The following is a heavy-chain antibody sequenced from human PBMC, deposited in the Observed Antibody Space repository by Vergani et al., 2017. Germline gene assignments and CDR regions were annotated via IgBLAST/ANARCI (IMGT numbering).Heavy chain of an antibody. CDR2: IYYSGST. V-gene: IGHV4-30-4*01. D-gene: IGHD1-14*01. Sequence: QVQLQESGPGLVKPSQTLSLTCTVSGGSISSGDYYWSWIRQPPGKGLEWIGYIYYSGSTYYNPSLKSRVTISVDTSQNQFSLKLSSVTAADTAVYYCARGGMQAYRNFDYWGQGTLVTVSS. J-gene: IGHJ4*02. CDR3: ARGGMQAYRNFDY. CDR1: GGSISSGDYY.